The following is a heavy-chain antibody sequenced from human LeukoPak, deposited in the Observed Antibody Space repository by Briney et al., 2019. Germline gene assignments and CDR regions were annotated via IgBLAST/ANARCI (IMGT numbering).Heavy chain of an antibody. CDR3: ARSSQWGDIVVVPAAAHFDY. V-gene: IGHV1-8*03. Sequence: ASVKVSCKASGYTFTSYDINWVRQATGRGLEWMGWMNPNSGNTGYAQKFQGRVTITRNTSISTAYMELSSLRSEDTAVYYCARSSQWGDIVVVPAAAHFDYWGQGTLVTVTS. J-gene: IGHJ4*02. D-gene: IGHD2-2*01. CDR1: GYTFTSYD. CDR2: MNPNSGNT.